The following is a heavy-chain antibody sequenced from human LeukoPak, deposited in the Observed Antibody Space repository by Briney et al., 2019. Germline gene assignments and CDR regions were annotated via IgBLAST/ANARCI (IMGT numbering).Heavy chain of an antibody. V-gene: IGHV3-9*01. CDR2: ISWNSGSI. D-gene: IGHD3-10*01. CDR1: GFTFDDYA. Sequence: TGGSLRLSCAASGFTFDDYAMHWVRQAPGKGLEWVSGISWNSGSIGYADSVKGRFTISRDNAKNSLYLQMNSLRAEDTALYYCAKDTFGFGELSYHDYSGQGTLVTVSS. CDR3: AKDTFGFGELSYHDY. J-gene: IGHJ4*02.